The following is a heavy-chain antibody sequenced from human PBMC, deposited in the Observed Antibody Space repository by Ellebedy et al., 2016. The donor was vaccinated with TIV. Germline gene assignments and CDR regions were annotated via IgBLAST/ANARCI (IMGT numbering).Heavy chain of an antibody. D-gene: IGHD5-24*01. CDR2: INPSGGST. CDR3: ARIGGGDGYNGPHY. J-gene: IGHJ4*02. Sequence: ASVKVSXKASGYTFTSYGISWVRQAPGQGLEWMGIINPSGGSTTYAQKFQGRVTMTRDTSTSTVYMELSSLRSEDTAVYYCARIGGGDGYNGPHYWGQGTLVTVSS. V-gene: IGHV1-46*01. CDR1: GYTFTSYG.